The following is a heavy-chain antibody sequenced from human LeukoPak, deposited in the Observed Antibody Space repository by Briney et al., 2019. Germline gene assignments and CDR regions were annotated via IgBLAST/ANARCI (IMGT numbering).Heavy chain of an antibody. J-gene: IGHJ6*02. CDR2: IYYTGDT. CDR1: GGSITSNIFY. Sequence: SETLSLTCTVSGGSITSNIFYWNWIRQHPGKGLEWIGYIYYTGDTFYNPSLKSRVTISVDTSKNQFSLKLSSVTAADTAVYYCARQVGSKAYYYYGMDVWGQGTTVTVSS. V-gene: IGHV4-39*01. CDR3: ARQVGSKAYYYYGMDV. D-gene: IGHD6-25*01.